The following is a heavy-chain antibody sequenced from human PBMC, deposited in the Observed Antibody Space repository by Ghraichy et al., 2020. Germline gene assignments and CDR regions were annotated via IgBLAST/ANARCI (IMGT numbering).Heavy chain of an antibody. CDR1: GFTFSGYS. J-gene: IGHJ6*02. V-gene: IGHV3-48*02. Sequence: GGSLRLSCVGSGFTFSGYSMNWVRQSPGKGLEWVSYITSSSRNIFYADSVKGRFTISRDNAQNSLYLQMNSLRDEDTAVYYCARGSKVVRFYYYDGMDVWGQGTKGTVAS. CDR3: ARGSKVVRFYYYDGMDV. CDR2: ITSSSRNI. D-gene: IGHD4-23*01.